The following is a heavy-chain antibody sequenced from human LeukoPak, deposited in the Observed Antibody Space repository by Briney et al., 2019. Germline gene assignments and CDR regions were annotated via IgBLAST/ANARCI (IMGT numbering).Heavy chain of an antibody. CDR3: ARDPEAAEGDY. J-gene: IGHJ4*02. Sequence: GASVKVSCKASGYTFTSYDINWVRQATGQGLEWMGWINPNSGGTNYAQKFQGRVTMTRDTSISTAYMELSRLRSDDTAVYYCARDPEAAEGDYWGQGTLVTVSS. D-gene: IGHD6-13*01. CDR2: INPNSGGT. V-gene: IGHV1-2*02. CDR1: GYTFTSYD.